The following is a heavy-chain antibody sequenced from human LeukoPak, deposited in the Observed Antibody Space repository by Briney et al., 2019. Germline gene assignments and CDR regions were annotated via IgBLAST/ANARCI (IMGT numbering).Heavy chain of an antibody. J-gene: IGHJ4*02. Sequence: RASVKVSCKASGGTFSSYAISWVRQAPGQGLEWMGGIIPIFGTANYAQKFQGRVTITADKSTSTAYMELSSLRSDDTAVYYCARVMQGSYYDFWSGPYPPQWYFDYWGQGTLVTVSS. V-gene: IGHV1-69*06. CDR2: IIPIFGTA. CDR3: ARVMQGSYYDFWSGPYPPQWYFDY. CDR1: GGTFSSYA. D-gene: IGHD3-3*01.